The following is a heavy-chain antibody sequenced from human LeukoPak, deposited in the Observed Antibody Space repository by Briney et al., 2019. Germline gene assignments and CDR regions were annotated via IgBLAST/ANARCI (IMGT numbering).Heavy chain of an antibody. Sequence: GGSLRLSCAASGFTFSSYWMSWVRRAPGKGLEWVANIKQERSEKYYVDSVKGRFTISRDNAKNSLYLQMNSLRAEDTAVYYCAELGITMIGGVWGKGTTVTISS. D-gene: IGHD3-10*02. CDR3: AELGITMIGGV. J-gene: IGHJ6*04. CDR1: GFTFSSYW. V-gene: IGHV3-7*01. CDR2: IKQERSEK.